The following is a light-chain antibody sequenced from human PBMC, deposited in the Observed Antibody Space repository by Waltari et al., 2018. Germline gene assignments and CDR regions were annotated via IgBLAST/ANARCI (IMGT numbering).Light chain of an antibody. J-gene: IGLJ3*02. Sequence: QSALTQPASVSGSPGQSITISCTGTSSDGGGYNYVSWYQQHPGKVPKLLIFDFSNRPSGVSNRFSGSKSGNTASLTISGLQAEDESDYYCCSFTSRSTWVFGGGTKLTVL. CDR2: DFS. CDR3: CSFTSRSTWV. V-gene: IGLV2-14*01. CDR1: SSDGGGYNY.